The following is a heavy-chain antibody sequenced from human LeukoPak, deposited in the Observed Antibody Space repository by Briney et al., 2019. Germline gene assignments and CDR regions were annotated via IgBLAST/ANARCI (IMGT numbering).Heavy chain of an antibody. D-gene: IGHD1-7*01. Sequence: ASVKVSCKASGYTFTDSYIRWVRQAPGQALEWMGGINPNCGSTNYADNFQSRVTMTGDESTSTAYMELNSLTSDDTAVYYCARKVELMFDPWGQGTLVTVSS. CDR3: ARKVELMFDP. J-gene: IGHJ5*02. V-gene: IGHV1-2*02. CDR1: GYTFTDSY. CDR2: INPNCGST.